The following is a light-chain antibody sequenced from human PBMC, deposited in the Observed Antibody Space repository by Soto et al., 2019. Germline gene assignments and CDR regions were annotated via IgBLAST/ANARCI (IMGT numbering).Light chain of an antibody. CDR2: DAS. CDR3: QQRSNWPWT. Sequence: EIVLTQSPATLSLSPGERATLSCRASQSVSSYLAWYQQKPGQAPRLLIYDASNWATGIPARFSGSGSGTDLTLPISSVEPEDFSCYYCQQRSNWPWTFGQGTKVE. CDR1: QSVSSY. J-gene: IGKJ1*01. V-gene: IGKV3-11*01.